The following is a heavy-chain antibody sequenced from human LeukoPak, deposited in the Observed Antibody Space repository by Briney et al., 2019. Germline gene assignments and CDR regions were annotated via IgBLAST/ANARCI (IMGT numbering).Heavy chain of an antibody. Sequence: LPGRSLRLSCAASGFTFSSYGMHWVRQAPGKGLKWVAFISYDGSDKYYTDSVKGRFTISRDNSKNTLYLQMNSLRVEDTAVYFCATYSSPDYWGQGTLVTVSS. CDR1: GFTFSSYG. V-gene: IGHV3-30*03. CDR2: ISYDGSDK. J-gene: IGHJ4*02. D-gene: IGHD6-13*01. CDR3: ATYSSPDY.